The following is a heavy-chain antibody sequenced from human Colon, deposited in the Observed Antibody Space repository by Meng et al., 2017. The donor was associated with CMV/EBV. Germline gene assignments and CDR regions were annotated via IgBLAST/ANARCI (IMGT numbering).Heavy chain of an antibody. J-gene: IGHJ6*02. CDR2: ISGSGNVI. V-gene: IGHV3-48*03. Sequence: GESLKISCTASGFTFSRFGMSWVRQAPGKGLEWVSHISGSGNVIYYAESMKGRFTISRDNAKNSLHLQMNSLRVEDSAIYYCARTPGSSPAGGDGMDVWGQGTTVTVSS. D-gene: IGHD6-13*01. CDR3: ARTPGSSPAGGDGMDV. CDR1: GFTFSRFG.